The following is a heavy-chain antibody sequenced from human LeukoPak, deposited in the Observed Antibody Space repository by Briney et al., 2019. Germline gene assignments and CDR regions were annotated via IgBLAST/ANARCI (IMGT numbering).Heavy chain of an antibody. V-gene: IGHV4-4*07. CDR2: IYTSGSA. D-gene: IGHD3-22*01. Sequence: SETLSLTCTVSGGSISSYYWTWIRQPAGKGLEWIGRIYTSGSANYNPSLKSRVTMSVDTSKNQFSLKLSSVTAADTAVYYCARGGGSDRRDYYGRDVWGQGTTVTVSS. CDR3: ARGGGSDRRDYYGRDV. J-gene: IGHJ6*02. CDR1: GGSISSYY.